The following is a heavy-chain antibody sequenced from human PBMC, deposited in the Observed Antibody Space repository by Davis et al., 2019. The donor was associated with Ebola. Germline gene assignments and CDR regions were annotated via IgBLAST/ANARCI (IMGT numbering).Heavy chain of an antibody. CDR3: AGRWGHFDY. CDR1: GFTYSTYG. Sequence: GGSLRLSCAASGFTYSTYGMHWVRQAPGKGLEWVAAISRDGSDKYYADSVKGRFTISRDNSKNTLYLQMNSLRAEDTAVYYCAGRWGHFDYWGQGTLVTVSS. V-gene: IGHV3-30*03. D-gene: IGHD7-27*01. CDR2: ISRDGSDK. J-gene: IGHJ4*02.